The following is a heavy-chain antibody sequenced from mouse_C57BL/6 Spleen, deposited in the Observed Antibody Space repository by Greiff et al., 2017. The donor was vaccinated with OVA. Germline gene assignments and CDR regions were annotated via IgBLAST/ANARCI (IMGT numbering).Heavy chain of an antibody. V-gene: IGHV5-17*01. D-gene: IGHD1-1*01. CDR1: GFTFSDYG. CDR2: ISSGSSTL. J-gene: IGHJ3*01. Sequence: EVKLMESGGGLVKPGGSLKLSCAASGFTFSDYGMHWVRQAPEKGLEWVAYISSGSSTLYYADTVKGRFTISRDNAKNTLFLQMTSLRSEDTAMYYCARPGSNYFAWFAYWGQGTLVTVSA. CDR3: ARPGSNYFAWFAY.